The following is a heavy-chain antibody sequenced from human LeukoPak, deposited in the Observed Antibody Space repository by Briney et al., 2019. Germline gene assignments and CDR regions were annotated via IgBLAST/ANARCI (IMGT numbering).Heavy chain of an antibody. D-gene: IGHD3-10*01. CDR2: IYYSGST. CDR3: ARLALGVNYDY. Sequence: SETLSLTCTVSGGSISSYYWSWIRQPPGKGLEWIGYIYYSGSTNYNPSLKSRVTISVDTSKNQFSLKLSSVTAADTAVYYCARLALGVNYDYWGQGTLVTVSS. J-gene: IGHJ4*02. CDR1: GGSISSYY. V-gene: IGHV4-59*08.